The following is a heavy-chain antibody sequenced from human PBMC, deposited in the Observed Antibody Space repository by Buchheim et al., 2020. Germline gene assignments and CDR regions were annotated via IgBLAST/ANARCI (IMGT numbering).Heavy chain of an antibody. Sequence: QVQLVESGGGVVQPGRSLRLSCAASGFTFSSYGMHWVRQAPGKGLEWVAVIWYDGSNKYYADSVKGRFTISRDNSKNTLYLQKTSLRAEDTAVYYCAGISGFDSFGWLLLFDYWGQGTL. V-gene: IGHV3-33*01. CDR3: AGISGFDSFGWLLLFDY. CDR2: IWYDGSNK. CDR1: GFTFSSYG. J-gene: IGHJ4*02. D-gene: IGHD3-9*01.